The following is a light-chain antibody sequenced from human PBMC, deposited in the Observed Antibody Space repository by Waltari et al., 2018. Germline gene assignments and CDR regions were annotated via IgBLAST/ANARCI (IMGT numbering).Light chain of an antibody. CDR3: QQDDNWPPV. CDR2: GAS. Sequence: EIMMTQSPATLSVSPGERATLSCRASQSINSKVAWYQQKPGHTPRLLIYGASTRATGSTARCSGSGSGTEFTLTIRSLQSEDVALYSCQQDDNWPPVFGQGTRLEIK. CDR1: QSINSK. J-gene: IGKJ5*01. V-gene: IGKV3-15*01.